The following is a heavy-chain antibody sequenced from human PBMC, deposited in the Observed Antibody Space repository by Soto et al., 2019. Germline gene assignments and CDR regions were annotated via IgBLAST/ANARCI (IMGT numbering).Heavy chain of an antibody. CDR3: TTGPQSPVTTYYYYDGMDV. D-gene: IGHD4-17*01. V-gene: IGHV3-15*01. J-gene: IGHJ6*02. Sequence: EVQLVESGGGLVKPGGSLRLSCAASGFTFSNAWMSWVRQAPGKGLEWVGRIKSKTDGGTTDYAAPVKGRFTISRDDSKNTQSLQMKSLKTEDTPVYYWTTGPQSPVTTYYYYDGMDVWGQGTTVTVCS. CDR2: IKSKTDGGTT. CDR1: GFTFSNAW.